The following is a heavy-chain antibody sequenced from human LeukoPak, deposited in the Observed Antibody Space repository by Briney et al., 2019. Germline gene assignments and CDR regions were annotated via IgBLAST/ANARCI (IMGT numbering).Heavy chain of an antibody. Sequence: PGGSLRLSCAASGFTFRSYAMSWVRQAPGKGLEWVSAISGSGSTYYADSVKGRFTISRDNSKNTLYLQMNSLRAEDTAVYYCAKSHYYDSSGYVDYSGQGTLVTVSS. V-gene: IGHV3-23*01. CDR3: AKSHYYDSSGYVDY. J-gene: IGHJ4*02. CDR1: GFTFRSYA. D-gene: IGHD3-22*01. CDR2: ISGSGST.